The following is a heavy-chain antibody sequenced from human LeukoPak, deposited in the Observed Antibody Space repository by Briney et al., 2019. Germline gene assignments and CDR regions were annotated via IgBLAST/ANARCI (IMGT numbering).Heavy chain of an antibody. CDR2: IMPLFGTA. CDR3: ARDVHGDYGSGWFDP. CDR1: GGTFNHSA. J-gene: IGHJ5*02. D-gene: IGHD4-17*01. V-gene: IGHV1-69*05. Sequence: SVKVSRKTTGGTFNHSAISRVRQAPGQGLEWLGGIMPLFGTAGYAQKFQGRVTTTKDESTRTVYLELTSLTSDDTAVYYCARDVHGDYGSGWFDPWGQGTLVSVSS.